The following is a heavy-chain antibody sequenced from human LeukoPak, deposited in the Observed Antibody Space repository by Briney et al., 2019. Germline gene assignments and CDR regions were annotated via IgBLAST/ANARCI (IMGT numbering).Heavy chain of an antibody. CDR2: ISRSGSTK. V-gene: IGHV3-48*01. CDR1: GFTFSSYA. J-gene: IGHJ2*01. CDR3: ARAAYSSTWYSRYFDL. D-gene: IGHD6-13*01. Sequence: GGSLRLSCAASGFTFSSYAMSWVRQAPGKGLEWVSSISRSGSTKYYADSVKGRFTISRENAKNSLYLQMNSLRAGDTAVYYCARAAYSSTWYSRYFDLWGRGTLVTVSS.